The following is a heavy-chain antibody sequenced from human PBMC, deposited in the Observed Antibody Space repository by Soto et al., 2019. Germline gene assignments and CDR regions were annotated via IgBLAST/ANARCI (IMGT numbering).Heavy chain of an antibody. CDR3: ARNPAYTGYFEY. CDR2: MSPDTGKT. V-gene: IGHV1-8*01. J-gene: IGHJ4*01. Sequence: SAKVSCKASSYSFTSYDINWVRQAPGQGLEWMGWMSPDTGKTGYAQKFQGRLTLTRDTSISTAYMELSSLTSEDTAEYFCARNPAYTGYFEYWGQGTVVTVSS. D-gene: IGHD1-1*01. CDR1: SYSFTSYD.